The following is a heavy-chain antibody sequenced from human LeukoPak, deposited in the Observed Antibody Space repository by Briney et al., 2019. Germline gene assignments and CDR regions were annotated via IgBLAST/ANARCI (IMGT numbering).Heavy chain of an antibody. Sequence: GGSLRLSCAASGFTLITYWMTWVRQAPGKGLEWVANINQDGSEKYYVGSVKGRFTISRDNARNSLYLQMNSLRAEDTAVYYCARDRGYSSSWFDPWGQGTLVTVSS. CDR2: INQDGSEK. D-gene: IGHD6-13*01. CDR1: GFTLITYW. V-gene: IGHV3-7*03. J-gene: IGHJ5*02. CDR3: ARDRGYSSSWFDP.